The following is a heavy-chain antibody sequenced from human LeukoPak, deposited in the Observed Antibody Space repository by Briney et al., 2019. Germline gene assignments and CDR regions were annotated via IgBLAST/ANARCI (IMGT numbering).Heavy chain of an antibody. CDR2: IYYSGST. J-gene: IGHJ6*02. CDR1: GGSFSGYY. V-gene: IGHV4-59*01. Sequence: SETLSLTCAVYGGSFSGYYWSWIRQPPGKGLEWIGYIYYSGSTNYNPSLKSRVTISVDTSKNQFSLKLSSVTAADTAVYYCATTSSSTHYYYYYGMDVWGQGTTVTVSS. D-gene: IGHD6-13*01. CDR3: ATTSSSTHYYYYYGMDV.